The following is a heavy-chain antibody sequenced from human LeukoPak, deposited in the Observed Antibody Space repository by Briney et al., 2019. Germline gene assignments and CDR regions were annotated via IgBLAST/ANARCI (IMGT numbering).Heavy chain of an antibody. CDR3: ARVFSHSQKGYSRYDAIDY. Sequence: SESLSLTCTVSGGSISSSSYYWGWIRQPPGKGLEWIGSSYYSGTTNSNPSLQSRLTPSVDTSTTQFSLMLSSVTAAVTVLYTCARVFSHSQKGYSRYDAIDYSDQAPLVTVSS. V-gene: IGHV4-39*01. J-gene: IGHJ4*02. CDR1: GGSISSSSYY. CDR2: SYYSGTT. D-gene: IGHD5-12*01.